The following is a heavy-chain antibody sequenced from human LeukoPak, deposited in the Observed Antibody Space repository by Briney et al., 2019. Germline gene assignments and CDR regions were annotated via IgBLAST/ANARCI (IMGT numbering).Heavy chain of an antibody. D-gene: IGHD5-24*01. V-gene: IGHV3-11*04. CDR3: ARRIQGMAPYYFDY. J-gene: IGHJ4*02. CDR1: GFTFSDYY. Sequence: PGGSLRLSCAASGFTFSDYYMSWIRQAPGKGLEWVSYISSSGSTIYYADSVKGRFTISRDNAKNTLYLQMNRLRAEDTAVYYCARRIQGMAPYYFDYWGQGTLVTVSS. CDR2: ISSSGSTI.